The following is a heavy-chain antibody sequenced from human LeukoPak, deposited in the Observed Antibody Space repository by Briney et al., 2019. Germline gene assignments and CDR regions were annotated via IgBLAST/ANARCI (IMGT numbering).Heavy chain of an antibody. CDR3: AKVPAAHHYYYYGMDV. CDR1: GFTVSSNH. J-gene: IGHJ6*02. D-gene: IGHD2-2*01. V-gene: IGHV3-66*01. CDR2: IYSGGST. Sequence: QPGGSLRLSCAASGFTVSSNHMSWVRQAPGKGLEWVSVIYSGGSTYYADSVKGRFTISRDNSKNTLYLQMNSLRAEDTAVYYCAKVPAAHHYYYYGMDVWGQGTTVTVSS.